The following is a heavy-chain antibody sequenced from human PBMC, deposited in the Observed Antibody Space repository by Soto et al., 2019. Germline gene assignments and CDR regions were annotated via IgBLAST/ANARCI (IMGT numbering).Heavy chain of an antibody. D-gene: IGHD7-27*01. CDR2: IDTSGKT. Sequence: SETLSLTCTVSGGSLTAYSWNWIRQPVGKGLEWIGRIDTSGKTNYIPSLKSRPTMSIDRFKNQFSLNLKFVTAADTAVYFCAKDESGAADIWGQGTMVTVSS. CDR1: GGSLTAYS. V-gene: IGHV4-4*07. J-gene: IGHJ3*02. CDR3: AKDESGAADI.